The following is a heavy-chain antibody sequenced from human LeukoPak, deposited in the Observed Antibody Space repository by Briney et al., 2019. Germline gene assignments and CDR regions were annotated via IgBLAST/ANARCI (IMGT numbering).Heavy chain of an antibody. V-gene: IGHV4-39*01. CDR3: ARLPRDYYDSSGYPY. CDR1: GGSISSSSYY. CDR2: IYYSGST. Sequence: PSETLSLTCTVSGGSISSSSYYWGWLRQPPGTGLEWIGSIYYSGSTYYNPSLKSRVTISVDTSKNQFSLKLSSVTAADTAVYYCARLPRDYYDSSGYPYWGQGTLVTVSS. D-gene: IGHD3-22*01. J-gene: IGHJ4*02.